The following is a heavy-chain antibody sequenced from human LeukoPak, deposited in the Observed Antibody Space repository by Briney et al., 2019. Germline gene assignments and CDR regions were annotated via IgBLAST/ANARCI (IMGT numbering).Heavy chain of an antibody. D-gene: IGHD3-22*01. CDR2: IYYSGST. J-gene: IGHJ4*02. Sequence: PSETLSLTCTVSGGSISSGGYYWSWIRQHPGKGLEWIGYIYYSGSTYYNPSLKSRVTISVDTSKNQFSLKLSSVTAADTVVYYCAREMVRSKHYYDSSGYSDWGQGTLATVSS. CDR1: GGSISSGGYY. V-gene: IGHV4-31*03. CDR3: AREMVRSKHYYDSSGYSD.